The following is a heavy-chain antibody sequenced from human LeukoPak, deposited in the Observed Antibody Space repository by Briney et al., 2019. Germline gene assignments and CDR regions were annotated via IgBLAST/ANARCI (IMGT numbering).Heavy chain of an antibody. CDR2: INPTGGST. V-gene: IGHV1-46*01. Sequence: ASVKVSCKASGYTFTSFYMHWVRQAPGQGLEWMGLINPTGGSTGYAQKFQGRVTMTRDMSTSTDYMELSSLRSEDTAIYYCARDNSVGDNAWWFDPWGQGTLVTVSS. CDR1: GYTFTSFY. D-gene: IGHD1-26*01. J-gene: IGHJ5*02. CDR3: ARDNSVGDNAWWFDP.